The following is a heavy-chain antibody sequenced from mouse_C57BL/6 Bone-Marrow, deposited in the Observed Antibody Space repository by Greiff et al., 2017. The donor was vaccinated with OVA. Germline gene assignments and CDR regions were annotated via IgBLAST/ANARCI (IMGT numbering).Heavy chain of an antibody. CDR2: IDPETGGT. D-gene: IGHD4-1*01. CDR3: TRELTGTLFAY. J-gene: IGHJ3*01. V-gene: IGHV1-15*01. CDR1: GYTFTDYE. Sequence: VQVVESGAELVRPGASVTLSCKASGYTFTDYEMHWVKQTPVHGLEWIGAIDPETGGTAYNQKFKGKAILTADKSSSTAYMELRSLTSEDSAVYYCTRELTGTLFAYWGQGTLVTVSA.